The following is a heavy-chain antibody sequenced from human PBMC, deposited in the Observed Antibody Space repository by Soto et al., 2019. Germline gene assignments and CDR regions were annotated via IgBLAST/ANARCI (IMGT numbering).Heavy chain of an antibody. J-gene: IGHJ3*02. CDR3: IGGTPDDAFAI. CDR1: GFTFSNAW. CDR2: IKSKTDGGTT. Sequence: PGGSLRLSCAASGFTFSNAWMNWVRQAPGKGLEWVGRIKSKTDGGTTDYAAPVKGRFTISRDDSKNTLYLQMNSLKTEDTAVYYCIGGTPDDAFAIWGQGTMVTVSS. D-gene: IGHD2-15*01. V-gene: IGHV3-15*07.